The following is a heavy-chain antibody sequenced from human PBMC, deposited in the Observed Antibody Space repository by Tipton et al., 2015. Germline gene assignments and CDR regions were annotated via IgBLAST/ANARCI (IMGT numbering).Heavy chain of an antibody. CDR3: ARRFSHSSSWTFDY. J-gene: IGHJ4*02. V-gene: IGHV4-59*08. Sequence: LRLSCTVSSDSINKYYWSWIRQPPGKELQWIGYIQYSGSTNYNPSLKSRVTISVDTSKTQFSLKMRSVTAADTAVYYCARRFSHSSSWTFDYWGQGTLVTVSS. CDR2: IQYSGST. CDR1: SDSINKYY. D-gene: IGHD6-13*01.